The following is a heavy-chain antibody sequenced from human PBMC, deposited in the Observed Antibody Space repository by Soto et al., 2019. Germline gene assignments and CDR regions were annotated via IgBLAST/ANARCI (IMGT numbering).Heavy chain of an antibody. J-gene: IGHJ3*02. CDR3: AREVSCGGDCYSDAFDI. CDR1: GGSISSGDYY. V-gene: IGHV4-30-4*01. D-gene: IGHD2-21*02. Sequence: QVQLQESGPGLVKPSQTLSLTCTVSGGSISSGDYYWSWIRQPPGKGLEWIGYIYYSGSTYYNPSLKSRVTISVDTSKNQFSLQLSSVTAAYTAVYYCAREVSCGGDCYSDAFDIWGQGTMVTVSS. CDR2: IYYSGST.